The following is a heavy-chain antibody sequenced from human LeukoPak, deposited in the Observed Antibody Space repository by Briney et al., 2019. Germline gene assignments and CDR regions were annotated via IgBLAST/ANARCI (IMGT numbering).Heavy chain of an antibody. CDR3: AREEFLHEIDSSGYFVY. V-gene: IGHV4-4*07. CDR1: GGSITGYY. D-gene: IGHD3-22*01. Sequence: SETLSLTCTASGGSITGYYWNWIRQPAGQGLEWLGRVYSSGVGNYNPSLTSRVTMSVDTSKNQFSLKLTSLTAADTAVYYCAREEFLHEIDSSGYFVYWGQGTLVTVSS. CDR2: VYSSGVG. J-gene: IGHJ4*02.